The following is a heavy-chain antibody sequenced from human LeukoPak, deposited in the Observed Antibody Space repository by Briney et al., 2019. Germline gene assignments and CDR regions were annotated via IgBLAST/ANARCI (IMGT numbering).Heavy chain of an antibody. D-gene: IGHD6-13*01. CDR3: ADRRGGNSSSHRTTSY. J-gene: IGHJ4*02. CDR2: INHSGST. Sequence: SETLSLTCADYVGSFRGYYWSWIRQPPGKGLEWVGEINHSGSTNYNPSLKSLVTISVDTSKNQFSLRLSSVTAADTAVYYGADRRGGNSSSHRTTSYWGQGTLVTVSS. CDR1: VGSFRGYY. V-gene: IGHV4-34*01.